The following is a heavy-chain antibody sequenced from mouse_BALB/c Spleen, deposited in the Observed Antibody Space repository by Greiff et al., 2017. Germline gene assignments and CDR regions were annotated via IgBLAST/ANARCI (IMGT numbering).Heavy chain of an antibody. CDR1: GYTFTSYY. D-gene: IGHD2-4*01. J-gene: IGHJ3*01. CDR2: INPSNGGT. CDR3: TRNDYDEWFGY. V-gene: IGHV1S81*02. Sequence: VQLQESGAELVKPGASVKLSCKASGYTFTSYYMYWVKQRPGQGLEWIGEINPSNGGTNFNEKFKSKATLTVDKSSSTAYMQLSSLTSEDSAVYYCTRNDYDEWFGYWGQGTLVTVSA.